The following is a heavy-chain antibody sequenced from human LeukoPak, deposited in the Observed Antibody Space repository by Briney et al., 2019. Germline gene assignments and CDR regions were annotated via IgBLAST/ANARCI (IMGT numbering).Heavy chain of an antibody. CDR2: TSSSDAGT. D-gene: IGHD2-15*01. CDR3: ARAPVTSCRGAFCYPFDI. J-gene: IGHJ4*02. V-gene: IGHV3-23*01. Sequence: GGSLRLSCAASGFALSSYAMSWVRQAPGNGLEWVSATSSSDAGTYHAESVRGRFTISRDNSKNTLYLQMNSLRGDDAAVYYCARAPVTSCRGAFCYPFDIWGQGTLVTVSS. CDR1: GFALSSYA.